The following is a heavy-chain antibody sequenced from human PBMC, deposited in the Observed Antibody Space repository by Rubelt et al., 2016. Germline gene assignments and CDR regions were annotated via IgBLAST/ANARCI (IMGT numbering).Heavy chain of an antibody. CDR2: IYPRDLAT. CDR1: RYSFPRSC. J-gene: IGHJ4*02. CDR3: ARRREGAEEDY. V-gene: IGHV5-51*01. Sequence: EVQLVQSGTEVKKPGESLTISCQGSRYSFPRSCHGWVRQMPGKGLEWMGIIYPRDLATTYIPSFKGRVTIAAAKSISTAYLQWSSLKASDTAMYYCARRREGAEEDYWGQGTLVTVSS.